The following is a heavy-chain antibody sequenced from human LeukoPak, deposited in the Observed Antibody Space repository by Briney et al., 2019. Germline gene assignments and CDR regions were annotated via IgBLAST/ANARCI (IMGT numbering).Heavy chain of an antibody. J-gene: IGHJ4*02. CDR3: TREVSGSLYFDY. CDR1: GLTSSDHP. V-gene: IGHV3-74*01. Sequence: GGSLRLSCAVSGLTSSDHPMNWVRQAPGKGLVWVSRINIDGSSGSYADSVEGRFTISRDNAKNTLYLQMNSLRAEDTAVYYCTREVSGSLYFDYWGQGTLVTVSS. CDR2: INIDGSSG. D-gene: IGHD1-26*01.